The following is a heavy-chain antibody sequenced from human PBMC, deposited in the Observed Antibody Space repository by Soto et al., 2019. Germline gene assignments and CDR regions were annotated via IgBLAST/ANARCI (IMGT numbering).Heavy chain of an antibody. Sequence: SETLSLTCAVYGGSFSGYYWGWIRQPPGKGLEWIGEINHSRSTNYNPSLKSRVTISVDTSKNQFXLKLSSVTAADTAVYYCASRKRGLLWFGELLSFDYWGQGTLVTVSS. J-gene: IGHJ4*02. V-gene: IGHV4-34*01. CDR2: INHSRST. CDR3: ASRKRGLLWFGELLSFDY. CDR1: GGSFSGYY. D-gene: IGHD3-10*01.